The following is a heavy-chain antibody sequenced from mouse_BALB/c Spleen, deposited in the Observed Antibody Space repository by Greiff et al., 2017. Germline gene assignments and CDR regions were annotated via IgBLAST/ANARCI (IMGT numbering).Heavy chain of an antibody. J-gene: IGHJ1*01. V-gene: IGHV14-3*02. CDR1: GFNIKDTY. CDR2: IDPANGNT. D-gene: IGHD1-1*01. CDR3: ARSSYYGVFDV. Sequence: VQLQQSGAELVKPGASVKLSCTASGFNIKDTYMHWVKQRPEQGLEWIGRIDPANGNTKYDPKFQGKATITADTSSNTAYLQLSSLTSEDTAVYYCARSSYYGVFDVWGAGTTVTVSS.